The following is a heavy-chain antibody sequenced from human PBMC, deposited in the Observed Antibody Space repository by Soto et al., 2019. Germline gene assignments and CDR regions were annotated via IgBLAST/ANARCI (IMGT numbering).Heavy chain of an antibody. CDR2: IYYSGST. CDR3: AKHLRQPGRSGYYGSKV. J-gene: IGHJ6*01. V-gene: IGHV4-39*01. D-gene: IGHD3-16*01. Sequence: PSETLSLTCTVPGGSISSSSYYWGWIRQPPGKGLEWIGSIYYSGSTYYNPSLKSRVTISVDTSKNQFSLKLSSVTAPATAVYYCAKHLRQPGRSGYYGSKVWGQVTTVTCPQ. CDR1: GGSISSSSYY.